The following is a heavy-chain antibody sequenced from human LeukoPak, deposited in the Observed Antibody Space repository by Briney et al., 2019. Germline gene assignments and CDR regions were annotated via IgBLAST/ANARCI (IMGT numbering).Heavy chain of an antibody. CDR1: GFTFSNYA. CDR3: ARGKHIITMLGQNYNMDV. Sequence: GGSLRLSCAASGFTFSNYAMRWVRQAPGKGLEWVSGISGGGDSTYYADSVKGRFTISRDNSKNTLYLQMNSLRAEDTAVYYCARGKHIITMLGQNYNMDVWGKGTTVIVS. J-gene: IGHJ6*03. V-gene: IGHV3-23*01. CDR2: ISGGGDST. D-gene: IGHD3-10*01.